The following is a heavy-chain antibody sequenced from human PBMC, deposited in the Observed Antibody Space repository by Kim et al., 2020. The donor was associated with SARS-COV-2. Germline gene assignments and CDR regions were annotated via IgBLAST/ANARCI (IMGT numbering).Heavy chain of an antibody. CDR3: ARGGGKAVDTAMVTSFEY. J-gene: IGHJ4*02. D-gene: IGHD5-18*01. V-gene: IGHV4-34*01. Sequence: KSRVTISVDTSKNQFSLKLSSVTAADTAVYYCARGGGKAVDTAMVTSFEYWGQGTLVTVSS.